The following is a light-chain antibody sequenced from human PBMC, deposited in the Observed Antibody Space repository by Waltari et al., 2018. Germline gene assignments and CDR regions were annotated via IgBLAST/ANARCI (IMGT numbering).Light chain of an antibody. CDR1: QSVLYSSDNRNY. V-gene: IGKV4-1*01. Sequence: DIVMTQSPDSLAVSLGERATSNCKSSQSVLYSSDNRNYLAWYQQKPGQPPNLLIYGASTRESGVPDRFSGSGSGTDFTLTISSLQAEDVAVYYCQQYYITPLSFGGGTKVEIK. CDR3: QQYYITPLS. J-gene: IGKJ4*01. CDR2: GAS.